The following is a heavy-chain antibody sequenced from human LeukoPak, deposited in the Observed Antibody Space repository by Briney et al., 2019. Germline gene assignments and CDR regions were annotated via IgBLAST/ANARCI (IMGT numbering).Heavy chain of an antibody. Sequence: ASVKVSCKASGYTLISYAISWVRQAPGQGLEWMGWITAYNGYTTHAQKLQGRVTMTTDTSTNTAYMELRSLKSDDTAVYYCARGNCSGGSCYLPEYLQHWGQGTLVTVSS. D-gene: IGHD2-15*01. CDR3: ARGNCSGGSCYLPEYLQH. V-gene: IGHV1-18*01. CDR2: ITAYNGYT. J-gene: IGHJ1*01. CDR1: GYTLISYA.